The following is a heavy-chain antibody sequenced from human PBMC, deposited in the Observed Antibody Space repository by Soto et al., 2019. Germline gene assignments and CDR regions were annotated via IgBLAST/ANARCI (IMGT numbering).Heavy chain of an antibody. D-gene: IGHD6-13*01. CDR3: LPGVAAAGG. CDR2: VRSKANNYAT. Sequence: EVQLVESGGGLVQPGGSLKLSCTASGFSFSGSAMHWVRQASGKGLEWVGRVRSKANNYATAYAASVEGRFTISRDDSKDTAFLQMNSLKTEDTAVYYCLPGVAAAGGWGQGTLVTVSS. V-gene: IGHV3-73*01. CDR1: GFSFSGSA. J-gene: IGHJ4*02.